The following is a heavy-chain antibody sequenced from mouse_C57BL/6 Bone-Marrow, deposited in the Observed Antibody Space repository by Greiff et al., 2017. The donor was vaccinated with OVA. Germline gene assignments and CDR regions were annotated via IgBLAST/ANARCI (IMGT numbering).Heavy chain of an antibody. D-gene: IGHD1-1*01. CDR3: TLYDYYGSSYDPLLSMDY. J-gene: IGHJ4*01. CDR1: GFTFSNYW. CDR2: IRLKSDNYAT. Sequence: EVMLVESGGGLVQPGGSMKLSCVASGFTFSNYWMNWVRQSPEKGLEWVAQIRLKSDNYATHYAESVKGRFTISRDDSKSSVYLQMNNLRAEDTGIYYCTLYDYYGSSYDPLLSMDYWGQGTSVTVSS. V-gene: IGHV6-3*01.